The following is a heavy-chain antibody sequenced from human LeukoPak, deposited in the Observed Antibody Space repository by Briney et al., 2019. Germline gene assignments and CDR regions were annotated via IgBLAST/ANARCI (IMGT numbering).Heavy chain of an antibody. CDR2: ISSSSSYI. J-gene: IGHJ3*02. Sequence: PGGSLRLSCAASGFTFSSYAMHWVRQAPGKGLEWVSSISSSSSYIYYADSVKGRFTISRDNAKNSLYLQMNSLRAEDTAVYYCAKEGGDMIVVALDAFDIWGQGTMVTVSS. D-gene: IGHD3-22*01. V-gene: IGHV3-21*04. CDR3: AKEGGDMIVVALDAFDI. CDR1: GFTFSSYA.